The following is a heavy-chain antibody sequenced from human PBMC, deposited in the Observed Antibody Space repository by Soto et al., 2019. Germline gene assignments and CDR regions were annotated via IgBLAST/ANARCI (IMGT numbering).Heavy chain of an antibody. CDR3: ARSGSGWYLSRYFDY. Sequence: QVQLVQSGAEVKKPGASVKVSCKASGYTFTSYGITWVRQAPGQGLECMGWISAYNGNTNYAHKLQGRVTMTTDTSTSTAYMELRSLRSDATAVYYCARSGSGWYLSRYFDYWGQGTLVTVSS. V-gene: IGHV1-18*01. J-gene: IGHJ4*02. CDR1: GYTFTSYG. D-gene: IGHD6-19*01. CDR2: ISAYNGNT.